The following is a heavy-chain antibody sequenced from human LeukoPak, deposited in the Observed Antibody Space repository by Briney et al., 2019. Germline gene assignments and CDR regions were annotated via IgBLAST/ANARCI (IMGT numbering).Heavy chain of an antibody. Sequence: SQTLSLTCAISGDSVSSNSAAWNWIRQSPSRGLEWLGRTYYRSKWYNDYAVSVKSRITINPDTSKNQFSLQLNSVTPEDTAVYYCARTQRQDYGDYSLFDYWGQGTLVTVSS. J-gene: IGHJ4*02. D-gene: IGHD4-17*01. V-gene: IGHV6-1*01. CDR3: ARTQRQDYGDYSLFDY. CDR2: TYYRSKWYN. CDR1: GDSVSSNSAA.